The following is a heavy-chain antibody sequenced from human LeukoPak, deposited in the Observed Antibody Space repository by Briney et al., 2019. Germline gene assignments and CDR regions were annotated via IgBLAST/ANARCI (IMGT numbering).Heavy chain of an antibody. CDR2: IYYSGST. D-gene: IGHD3-22*01. V-gene: IGHV4-59*08. CDR1: GGSISSYY. J-gene: IGHJ4*02. CDR3: AGSNISGYSYSPYYFDN. Sequence: PSETLSLTCTVSGGSISSYYWSWIRQPPGKGLEWIGYIYYSGSTNYNPSLKSRVTISVDTSKSQFSLKLSSVTAADTAVYYCAGSNISGYSYSPYYFDNGGQRPLVPVS.